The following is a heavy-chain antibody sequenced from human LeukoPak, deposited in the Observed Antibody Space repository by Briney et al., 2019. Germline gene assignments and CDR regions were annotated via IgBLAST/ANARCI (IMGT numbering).Heavy chain of an antibody. V-gene: IGHV3-33*01. Sequence: QPGGSLRLSCAASGFTFSSYGMHWVRQAPGKGLEWVAVIWYDGSNKYYADSVKGRFTISRDNSKNTLYLQMNSLRAEDTAVYYCAREWHVLRYFDWLPSHYYDYYGMDVWGQGTTVTVSS. CDR1: GFTFSSYG. CDR2: IWYDGSNK. D-gene: IGHD3-9*01. J-gene: IGHJ6*02. CDR3: AREWHVLRYFDWLPSHYYDYYGMDV.